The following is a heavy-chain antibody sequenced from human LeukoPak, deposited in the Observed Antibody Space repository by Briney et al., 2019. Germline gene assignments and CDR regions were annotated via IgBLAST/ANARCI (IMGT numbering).Heavy chain of an antibody. J-gene: IGHJ4*02. CDR2: ISSSSSDI. CDR3: ARKWGIAVADY. CDR1: GFTFSSYS. Sequence: GGSLRLSCAASGFTFSSYSMNWVRQAPGKGLEWVSYISSSSSDIYYADSVKGRFTLSRDNAKNSLYLQMNSLRVEDTAVYYCARKWGIAVADYWGQGTLVTVSS. V-gene: IGHV3-21*01. D-gene: IGHD6-19*01.